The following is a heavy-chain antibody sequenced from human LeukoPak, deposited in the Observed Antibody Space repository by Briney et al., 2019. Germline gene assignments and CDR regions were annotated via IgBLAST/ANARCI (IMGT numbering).Heavy chain of an antibody. J-gene: IGHJ5*02. Sequence: NASETLSLTCTVSGGSISSYYWSWIRQPPGKGLEWIGYIYYSGNTNYNPSLKSRVTISVDTSKNQFSLEVSSVTAADTAVYYCARHITPWGWFDPWGQGTLVTVSS. D-gene: IGHD3-16*01. V-gene: IGHV4-59*08. CDR2: IYYSGNT. CDR1: GGSISSYY. CDR3: ARHITPWGWFDP.